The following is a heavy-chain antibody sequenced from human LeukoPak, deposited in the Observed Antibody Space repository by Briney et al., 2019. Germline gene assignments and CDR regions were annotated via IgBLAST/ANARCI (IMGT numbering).Heavy chain of an antibody. Sequence: PGGSLRLSCAASGFIFSSHDMNWVRQAPGKGLEWVSYISTSSRIYYADSVKGRFTISRDNAKNSLYLQMHSLRDEDTALYYCARDVRGNSFSDYWGQRTLVTVSS. CDR2: ISTSSRI. CDR1: GFIFSSHD. V-gene: IGHV3-48*02. D-gene: IGHD4-23*01. J-gene: IGHJ4*02. CDR3: ARDVRGNSFSDY.